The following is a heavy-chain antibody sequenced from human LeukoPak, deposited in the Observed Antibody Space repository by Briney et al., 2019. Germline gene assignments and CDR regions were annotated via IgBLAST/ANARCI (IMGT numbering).Heavy chain of an antibody. J-gene: IGHJ3*01. CDR2: IKQDGSEE. CDR1: GFTFSTYW. D-gene: IGHD3-22*01. V-gene: IGHV3-7*01. CDR3: ARTIYYYESTSYFSDAFDV. Sequence: PGGSLRLSCAASGFTFSTYWMSWVRQAPGMGLEWVANIKQDGSEEYYVDSMKGRFTISRDNRKNSLYLQVNSLRAEDTAVYYCARTIYYYESTSYFSDAFDVWGQGTMVTVSS.